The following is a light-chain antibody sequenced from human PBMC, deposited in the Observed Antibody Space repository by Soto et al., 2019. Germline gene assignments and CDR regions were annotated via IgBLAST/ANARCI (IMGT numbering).Light chain of an antibody. Sequence: QSVLTKLAPVSGSPGQSLTISCTGTSSDVGGYNYVSWYQQHPGKAPKFMIYDVSNRPSGVSNRFSGSKSGNTASLTISGLQAEDEADYYCSSYTTSNTRQIVFGTGTKVTVL. V-gene: IGLV2-14*01. J-gene: IGLJ1*01. CDR2: DVS. CDR1: SSDVGGYNY. CDR3: SSYTTSNTRQIV.